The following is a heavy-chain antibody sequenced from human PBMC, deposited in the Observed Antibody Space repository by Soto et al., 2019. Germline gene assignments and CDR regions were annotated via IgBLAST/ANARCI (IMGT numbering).Heavy chain of an antibody. CDR1: GGSISSGGYY. CDR2: IYYSGST. D-gene: IGHD3-16*01. CDR3: ARDLYGPIDY. V-gene: IGHV4-31*03. Sequence: PSETLSLTCTVSGGSISSGGYYWSWIRQHPGKGLEWIGYIYYSGSTYYNKSLKSRVTISVDTSKNQFSLKLSSVTAADTAVYYCARDLYGPIDYWGQGTLVTVSS. J-gene: IGHJ4*02.